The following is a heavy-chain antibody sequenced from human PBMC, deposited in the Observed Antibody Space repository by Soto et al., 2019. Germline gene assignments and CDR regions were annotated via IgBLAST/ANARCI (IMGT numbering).Heavy chain of an antibody. Sequence: SVKVSCKASGGTFSSYAISWVRQAPGQGLEWMGGIIPIFGTANYAQKFQGRVTITADESTSTAYMELSSLRSEDTAVYYCAADRPLTTGTTDYYYGMDVWGQGTTVTVSS. V-gene: IGHV1-69*13. D-gene: IGHD1-1*01. CDR1: GGTFSSYA. J-gene: IGHJ6*02. CDR2: IIPIFGTA. CDR3: AADRPLTTGTTDYYYGMDV.